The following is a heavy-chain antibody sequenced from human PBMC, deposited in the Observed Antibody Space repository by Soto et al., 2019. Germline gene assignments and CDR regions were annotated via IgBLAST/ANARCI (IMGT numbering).Heavy chain of an antibody. CDR3: ATVGYSSGWYQNY. D-gene: IGHD6-19*01. Sequence: ASVKVSCKASGGTFSSYAISWARQAPGQGLEWMGGIIPIFGTANYAQKFQGRVTITADESTSTAYMELSSLRSEDTAVYYCATVGYSSGWYQNYWRQGTLVTVSS. CDR2: IIPIFGTA. V-gene: IGHV1-69*13. J-gene: IGHJ4*02. CDR1: GGTFSSYA.